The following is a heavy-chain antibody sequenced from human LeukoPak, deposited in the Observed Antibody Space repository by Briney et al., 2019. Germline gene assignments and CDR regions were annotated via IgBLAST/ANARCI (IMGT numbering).Heavy chain of an antibody. CDR3: ARGGVYGSGPFDY. Sequence: SVKVSCKASGGTFSSYAISWVRQAPGQGLEWMGRVIPIFGTANYAQKFQGRVTITTDESTSTAYMELSSLRSEDTAVYYCARGGVYGSGPFDYWGQGTLVTVSS. CDR1: GGTFSSYA. CDR2: VIPIFGTA. D-gene: IGHD3-10*01. J-gene: IGHJ4*02. V-gene: IGHV1-69*05.